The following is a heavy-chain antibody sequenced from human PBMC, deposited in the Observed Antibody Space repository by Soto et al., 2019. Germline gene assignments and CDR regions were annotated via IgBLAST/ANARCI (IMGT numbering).Heavy chain of an antibody. V-gene: IGHV4-59*01. Sequence: SETLSLTXTVSGGSISSYYWSWIRQPPGKGLEWIGYIYYSGSTNYNPSLKSRVTISVDTSKNQFSLELSSLRSEDTAVYYCARESYWLPQYYYYYGMDVWGQGTTVTVSS. J-gene: IGHJ6*02. CDR3: ARESYWLPQYYYYYGMDV. D-gene: IGHD3-9*01. CDR2: IYYSGST. CDR1: GGSISSYY.